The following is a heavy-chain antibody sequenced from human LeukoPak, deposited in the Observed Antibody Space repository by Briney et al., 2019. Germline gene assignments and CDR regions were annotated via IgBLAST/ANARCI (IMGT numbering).Heavy chain of an antibody. J-gene: IGHJ4*02. CDR1: GFTFSSYG. Sequence: AGRSLRLSCAASGFTFSSYGMHWVRQAPGKGLEWVAVISYDGSNKYYADSVKGRFTISRDNSKNTLYLQMNSLRAEDTAVYYCAPYSSSWLDCWGQGTLVTVSS. CDR2: ISYDGSNK. V-gene: IGHV3-30*03. CDR3: APYSSSWLDC. D-gene: IGHD6-13*01.